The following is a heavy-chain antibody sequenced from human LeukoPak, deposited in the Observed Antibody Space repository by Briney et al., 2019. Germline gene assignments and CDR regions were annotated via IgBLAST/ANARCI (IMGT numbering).Heavy chain of an antibody. CDR1: GFTFSSYG. CDR2: ISYDGSNK. J-gene: IGHJ4*02. D-gene: IGHD6-19*01. Sequence: GGSLRLSCAASGFTFSSYGMHWVRQAPGKGLEWVAVISYDGSNKYYADSVKGRFTISRDNSKNTLYLQMNSLRAEDTALYYCAKDGQWLTYYFGYWGQGTLVTVSS. CDR3: AKDGQWLTYYFGY. V-gene: IGHV3-30*18.